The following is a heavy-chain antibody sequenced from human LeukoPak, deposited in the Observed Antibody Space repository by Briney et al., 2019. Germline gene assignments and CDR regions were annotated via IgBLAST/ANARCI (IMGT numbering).Heavy chain of an antibody. V-gene: IGHV3-48*03. CDR3: ARGTYSRYWYHY. CDR1: GFTFSTYE. D-gene: IGHD6-13*01. Sequence: PGGSLRLSCAASGFTFSTYEMTWVRQAPGKGLEWVSYISSSCATIYYADSVKGRFTISRDNANNSLYLQMNTLRAEDTAVYYCARGTYSRYWYHYWGQGTLVTVSS. CDR2: ISSSCATI. J-gene: IGHJ4*02.